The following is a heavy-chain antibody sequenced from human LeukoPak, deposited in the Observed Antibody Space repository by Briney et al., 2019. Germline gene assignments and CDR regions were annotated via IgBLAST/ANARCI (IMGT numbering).Heavy chain of an antibody. CDR2: IYYSGST. Sequence: SETLSLTCTVSGGSISSGGYYWSWIRQHPGKGLEWIGYIYYSGSTYYNPSLKSRVTISVDTSKNQFSLKLSSVTAADTAVYYCARVRSGFYGSDIGGDYWGQGTLVTVSS. D-gene: IGHD3-10*01. CDR3: ARVRSGFYGSDIGGDY. J-gene: IGHJ4*02. V-gene: IGHV4-31*03. CDR1: GGSISSGGYY.